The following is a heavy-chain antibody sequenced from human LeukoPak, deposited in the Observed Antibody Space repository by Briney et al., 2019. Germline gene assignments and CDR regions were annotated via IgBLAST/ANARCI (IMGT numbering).Heavy chain of an antibody. CDR3: ARAQGGSSSGYHPYYFDY. Sequence: GGSLRLSCAASGFTFSSYAMHWVRQAPGKGLEYVSAISSNGGSTYYANSVKGRFTISRDNSKNTLYLQMGSLRAEDMAVYYCARAQGGSSSGYHPYYFDYWGQGTLVTVSS. D-gene: IGHD3-22*01. CDR1: GFTFSSYA. J-gene: IGHJ4*02. V-gene: IGHV3-64*01. CDR2: ISSNGGST.